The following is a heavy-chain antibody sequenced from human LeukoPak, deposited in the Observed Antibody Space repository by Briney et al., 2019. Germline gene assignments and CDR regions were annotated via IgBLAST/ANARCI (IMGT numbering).Heavy chain of an antibody. V-gene: IGHV1-2*02. D-gene: IGHD3-22*01. CDR2: INPNSGGT. CDR3: DGRGYIIVAFSD. J-gene: IGHJ4*02. CDR1: GYTFTGYY. Sequence: ASVKVSCKASGYTFTGYYTHWVRQAPGQGLEWMGWINPNSGGTNYAQKFQGRVTMTRDTSISTAYMELSRLRSDDTAVYYCDGRGYIIVAFSDWGQGTLVTVSS.